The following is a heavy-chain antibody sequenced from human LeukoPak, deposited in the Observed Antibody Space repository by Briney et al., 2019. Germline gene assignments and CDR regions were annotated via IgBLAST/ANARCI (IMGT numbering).Heavy chain of an antibody. CDR1: GGSISSYY. D-gene: IGHD3-22*01. CDR2: ISASGST. Sequence: SETLSLTCTVSGGSISSYYWSWIRQPAGKGLEWIGRISASGSTNYAPSLRSRVTMSVDTSTKQFSLKLSSVTAADTAVYYCAREIGHYDSSGSMQFDPWGQGTLVTVSS. V-gene: IGHV4-4*07. CDR3: AREIGHYDSSGSMQFDP. J-gene: IGHJ5*02.